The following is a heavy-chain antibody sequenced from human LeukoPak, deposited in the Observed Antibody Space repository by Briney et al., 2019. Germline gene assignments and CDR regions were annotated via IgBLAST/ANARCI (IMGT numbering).Heavy chain of an antibody. CDR2: ITSSSTYI. D-gene: IGHD3-22*01. CDR1: GFTFSSYS. V-gene: IGHV3-21*01. CDR3: ARDVALSTYHFDSSGLLDY. Sequence: GGSLRLSCVVSGFTFSSYSMNWVRQAPGKGLEWVSSITSSSTYIFYADSMKGRFTISRDNAKNSLYLQMNSLRAEDTAVYYCARDVALSTYHFDSSGLLDYWGQGTLVTVSS. J-gene: IGHJ4*02.